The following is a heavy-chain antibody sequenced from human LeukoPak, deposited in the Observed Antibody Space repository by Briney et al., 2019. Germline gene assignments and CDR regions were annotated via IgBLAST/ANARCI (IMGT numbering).Heavy chain of an antibody. V-gene: IGHV3-23*01. Sequence: HPGGSLRLSCAASGFTFSNYGMSWVRQAPGKGLEWVSGISNSGGNTYYADSVKGRFIISRDSPKNTLYLQMHSLRAEDTAVYYCVQDQGWLHAKWGQGTLVIVSS. D-gene: IGHD5-24*01. CDR1: GFTFSNYG. CDR2: ISNSGGNT. J-gene: IGHJ4*02. CDR3: VQDQGWLHAK.